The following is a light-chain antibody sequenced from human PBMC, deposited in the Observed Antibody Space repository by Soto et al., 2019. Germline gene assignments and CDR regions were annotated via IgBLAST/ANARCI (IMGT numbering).Light chain of an antibody. CDR3: QHYVTSPLT. CDR1: QSVSATY. CDR2: AAS. V-gene: IGKV3-20*01. Sequence: VLTQSPGTLSLSPGARATLSCRASQSVSATYLAWYQQKPGQAPRLLIYAASSRATGVPDRFSGSGSGTDLTINISRLEPEDGEVYDGQHYVTSPLTFGGGTKVDIK. J-gene: IGKJ4*01.